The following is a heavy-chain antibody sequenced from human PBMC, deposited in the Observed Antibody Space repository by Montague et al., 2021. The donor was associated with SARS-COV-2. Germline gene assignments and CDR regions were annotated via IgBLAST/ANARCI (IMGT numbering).Heavy chain of an antibody. J-gene: IGHJ5*02. CDR1: GFTFSSHW. CDR2: INTDGTIT. V-gene: IGHV3-74*01. Sequence: FLSLSCSAPGFTFSSHWMHWVRQLPGKGLLWVSRINTDGTITNYADSVKGRFTISRDNAKNSMYLQMNSLRVEDTAVYYCATDRTVAPGYGFDPWGQGTLVTVSS. CDR3: ATDRTVAPGYGFDP. D-gene: IGHD3-9*01.